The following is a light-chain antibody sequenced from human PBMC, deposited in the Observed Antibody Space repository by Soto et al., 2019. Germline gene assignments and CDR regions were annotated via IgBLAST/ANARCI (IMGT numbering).Light chain of an antibody. Sequence: EIVLTQSPGTLSLSPGVRATLSCRASQSVSSSYLAWYQQKPGQAPRLLIYGASSRATGIPDRFSGSGSGTDFTLTISRLEPEDFAVYYCQQYVSSGTFGQGAKVDIK. V-gene: IGKV3-20*01. CDR1: QSVSSSY. CDR3: QQYVSSGT. J-gene: IGKJ1*01. CDR2: GAS.